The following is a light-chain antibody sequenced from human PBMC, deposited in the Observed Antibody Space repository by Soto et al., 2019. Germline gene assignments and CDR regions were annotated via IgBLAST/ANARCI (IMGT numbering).Light chain of an antibody. CDR3: CSFAGSTPFV. J-gene: IGLJ1*01. CDR2: EGR. CDR1: SSDVGSYNL. Sequence: QSALTQPASVSGSPGQSITISCTGTSSDVGSYNLVSWYQQHPGKAPKVIIYEGRKRPSGVSNRFSGSKSGNTASLTISGLQAEDEADYYCCSFAGSTPFVFGTGTKV. V-gene: IGLV2-23*01.